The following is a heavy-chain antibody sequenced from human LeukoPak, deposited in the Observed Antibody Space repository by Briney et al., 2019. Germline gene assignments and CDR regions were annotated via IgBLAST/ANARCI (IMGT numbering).Heavy chain of an antibody. D-gene: IGHD3-16*01. V-gene: IGHV1-46*01. J-gene: IGHJ4*02. Sequence: RASVKVSCKASGYTSTSDYLHWVRQAPGQGLEWMGIINPSTGGTNYAQKFQGRVTLTRDTSTSTVYMELSSLRSEDTAVYYCARGGVTALAVWGKLFDNWGQGTPVTVSS. CDR1: GYTSTSDY. CDR3: ARGGVTALAVWGKLFDN. CDR2: INPSTGGT.